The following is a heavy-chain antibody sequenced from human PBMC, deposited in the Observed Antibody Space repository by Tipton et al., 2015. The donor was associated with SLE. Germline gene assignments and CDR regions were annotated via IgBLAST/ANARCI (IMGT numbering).Heavy chain of an antibody. Sequence: LRLSCTVSGGSISSYYWSWIRQPPGKGLEWIGYIYYSGSTNYNPSLKSRATISVDTSKNQFSLKLSSVTAADTAVYYCARDLRSGGYHYYYYMDVWGKGTTVTVSS. CDR2: IYYSGST. CDR1: GGSISSYY. D-gene: IGHD1-14*01. CDR3: ARDLRSGGYHYYYYMDV. J-gene: IGHJ6*03. V-gene: IGHV4-59*01.